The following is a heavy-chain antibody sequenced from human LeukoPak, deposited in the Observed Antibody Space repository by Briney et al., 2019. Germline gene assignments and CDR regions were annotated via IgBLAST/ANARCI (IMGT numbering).Heavy chain of an antibody. V-gene: IGHV1-2*02. D-gene: IGHD3-10*01. CDR3: ARPLRVTMIRGAAFRASSDFDP. CDR2: INPNSGGT. J-gene: IGHJ5*02. Sequence: SVKVSCKASGYTFTGYYIHWVRQAPGQGREWMGWINPNSGGTNYAQKFQGRVTMTRDTSISTAYMEVSRLRYDDTAVYYCARPLRVTMIRGAAFRASSDFDPWGQGTLVTVSS. CDR1: GYTFTGYY.